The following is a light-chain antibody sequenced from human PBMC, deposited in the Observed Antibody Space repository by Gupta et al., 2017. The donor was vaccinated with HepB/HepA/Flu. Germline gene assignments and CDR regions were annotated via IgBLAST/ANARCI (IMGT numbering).Light chain of an antibody. CDR1: QSVSSY. CDR2: DAS. V-gene: IGKV3-11*01. Sequence: EIVLTQSPATLSLSPGERATLSCRASQSVSSYLAWYQQKPGQAPRLLIYDASNWATGIPARFSGSGSGTEFTLTISSLEPEDFAVYYCQQGSNWPITFGQGTRLEIK. J-gene: IGKJ5*01. CDR3: QQGSNWPIT.